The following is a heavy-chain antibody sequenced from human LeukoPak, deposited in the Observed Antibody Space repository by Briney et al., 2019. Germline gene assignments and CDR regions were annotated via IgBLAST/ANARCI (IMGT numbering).Heavy chain of an antibody. J-gene: IGHJ4*02. CDR2: INHSGST. CDR1: GGSFSGYY. V-gene: IGHV4-34*01. Sequence: SETLSLTCAVYGGSFSGYYWSWIRQPPGKGLEWIGEINHSGSTNYNPSLKGRVTISVDTSKNQFSLKLSSVAAADTAVYYCARGLEVLYYFDYWGQGTLVTVSS. CDR3: ARGLEVLYYFDY.